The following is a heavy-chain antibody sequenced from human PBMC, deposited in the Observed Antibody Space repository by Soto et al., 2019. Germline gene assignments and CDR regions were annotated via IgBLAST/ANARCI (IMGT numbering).Heavy chain of an antibody. CDR3: TRGWFGEFLNYFEY. V-gene: IGHV1-18*01. J-gene: IGHJ4*02. Sequence: QVKLVQSGAEVKKPGASVKVSCKTSGCTCTTYGISWVRQAHGQGLDWMGCLSPYNGNTRYAQKLQGRVNMTADTSTSTAYMDLRCLTSDDTAVYYCTRGWFGEFLNYFEYWGQGPLVTVSS. D-gene: IGHD3-10*01. CDR1: GCTCTTYG. CDR2: LSPYNGNT.